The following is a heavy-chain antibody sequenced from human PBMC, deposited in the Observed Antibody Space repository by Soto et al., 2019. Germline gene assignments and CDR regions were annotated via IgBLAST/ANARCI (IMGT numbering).Heavy chain of an antibody. J-gene: IGHJ5*02. CDR2: ISGSGGST. D-gene: IGHD6-19*01. Sequence: PGGSLRLSCAASGFTFSSYAMSWVRQAPGKGLEWVSAISGSGGSTYYADSVKGRFTISRDNSKNTLYLQMNSLRAEDTAVYYCAKDRRDAEYSSGWSWSNWFDPWGQGTLVTVSS. V-gene: IGHV3-23*01. CDR1: GFTFSSYA. CDR3: AKDRRDAEYSSGWSWSNWFDP.